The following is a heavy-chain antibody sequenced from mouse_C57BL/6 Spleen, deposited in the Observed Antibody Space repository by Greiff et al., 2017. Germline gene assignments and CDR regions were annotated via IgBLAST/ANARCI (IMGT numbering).Heavy chain of an antibody. CDR3: ARSSDYDGYYVAWFAY. CDR2: IRNKANGYTT. D-gene: IGHD2-3*01. Sequence: EVKLMESGGGLVQPGGSLSLSCAASGFTFTDYYMSWVRQPPGKALEWLGFIRNKANGYTTEYSASVKGRFTISRDNSQSILYLQMNALRAEDSATYYCARSSDYDGYYVAWFAYWGQGTLVTVSA. J-gene: IGHJ3*01. V-gene: IGHV7-3*01. CDR1: GFTFTDYY.